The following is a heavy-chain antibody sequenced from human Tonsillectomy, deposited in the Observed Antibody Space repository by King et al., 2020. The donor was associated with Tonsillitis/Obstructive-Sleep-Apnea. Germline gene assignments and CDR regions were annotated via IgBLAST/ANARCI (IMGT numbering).Heavy chain of an antibody. Sequence: QLQESGPGLVKPSENLSLTCTVSGGSISSSSYYWGWIRQPPGKGLEWIGSIFYSGSTYYNPSLKSRVTISVDTSKNQFSLKLSSVTAADTAVYYCARDHIVVSDWDLDIWGQGTMVTVSS. J-gene: IGHJ3*02. V-gene: IGHV4-39*02. CDR1: GGSISSSSYY. D-gene: IGHD2-21*01. CDR2: IFYSGST. CDR3: ARDHIVVSDWDLDI.